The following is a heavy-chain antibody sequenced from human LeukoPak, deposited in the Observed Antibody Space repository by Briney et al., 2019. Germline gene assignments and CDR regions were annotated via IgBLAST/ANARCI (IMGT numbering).Heavy chain of an antibody. J-gene: IGHJ3*01. CDR3: ARGATMFRGVD. Sequence: ASVKVSCKASGGSFSSYAFSWLRQAPGQGLEWMGWINPNSGGTNYAQKFQGRVTMTRDTSISTAYMELSRLRIDDTAVYYCARGATMFRGVDWGQGTMVTVSS. D-gene: IGHD3-10*01. CDR1: GGSFSSYA. V-gene: IGHV1-2*02. CDR2: INPNSGGT.